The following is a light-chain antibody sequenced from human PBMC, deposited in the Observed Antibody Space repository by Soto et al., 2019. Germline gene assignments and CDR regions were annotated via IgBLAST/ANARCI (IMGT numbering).Light chain of an antibody. CDR1: SSDIGAYNF. CDR2: DVN. V-gene: IGLV2-14*03. Sequence: QSALTQPASVSGSPGQSITISCTGTSSDIGAYNFVSWYQQHPGKAPKLMLYDVNIRPSGVSNRFSGSKSGNTASLIISGLQVEDEADYYCTSLTTSTTMIFGGGTKVTVL. J-gene: IGLJ2*01. CDR3: TSLTTSTTMI.